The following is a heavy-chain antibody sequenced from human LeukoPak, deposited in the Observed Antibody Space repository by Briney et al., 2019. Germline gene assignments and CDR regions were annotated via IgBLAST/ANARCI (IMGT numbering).Heavy chain of an antibody. CDR1: GYTFTSYA. CDR2: INAGNGNT. CDR3: ARSVDFYDILTGYYTDNWFDP. Sequence: ASVEVSCKASGYTFTSYAMHWVRQAPGQRLEWMGWINAGNGNTKYSQKFQGRVTITRDTSASTAYMELSSLRSEDTAVYYCARSVDFYDILTGYYTDNWFDPWGQGTLVTVSS. J-gene: IGHJ5*02. D-gene: IGHD3-9*01. V-gene: IGHV1-3*01.